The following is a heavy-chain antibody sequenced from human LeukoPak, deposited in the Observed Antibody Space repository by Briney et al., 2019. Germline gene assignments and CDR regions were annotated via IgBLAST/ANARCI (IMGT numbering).Heavy chain of an antibody. Sequence: AAVKVSCKASGYTFTSYGISRERQAPGQGLEWTGWIITYNGNTNYERKLQGRVTMTTDTSTNTAYMELRSLRSDDTAVYYCARDYYYSSGYYYDAFDIWGQGTMVTVSS. CDR2: IITYNGNT. CDR1: GYTFTSYG. D-gene: IGHD3-22*01. V-gene: IGHV1-18*01. CDR3: ARDYYYSSGYYYDAFDI. J-gene: IGHJ3*02.